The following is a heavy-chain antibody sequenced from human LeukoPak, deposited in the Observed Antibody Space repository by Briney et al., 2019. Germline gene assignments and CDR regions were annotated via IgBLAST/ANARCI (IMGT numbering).Heavy chain of an antibody. CDR1: GYTFTSYG. J-gene: IGHJ5*02. D-gene: IGHD3-3*01. CDR3: AKDAYYDFWSGYKSGSDWFDP. CDR2: ISAYNGNT. V-gene: IGHV1-18*01. Sequence: ASVKVSCKASGYTFTSYGISWVRQAPGQGLEWMGWISAYNGNTNYAQKLQGRVTMTTDTSTSTAYMELRSLRSDDTAVYYCAKDAYYDFWSGYKSGSDWFDPWGQGTLVTVSS.